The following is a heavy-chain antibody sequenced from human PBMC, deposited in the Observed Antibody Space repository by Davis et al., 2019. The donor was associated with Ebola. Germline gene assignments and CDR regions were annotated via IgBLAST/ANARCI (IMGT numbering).Heavy chain of an antibody. V-gene: IGHV3-11*04. J-gene: IGHJ4*02. D-gene: IGHD5-24*01. CDR2: ISSSGSTI. CDR3: ARDRRDGYNPLDY. CDR1: GFTFSDYY. Sequence: PGGSLRLSCAASGFTFSDYYMSWIRQAPGKGLEWVSYISSSGSTIYYADSVKGRFTISRDNAKNSLYLQMNSLRDEDTAVYYCARDRRDGYNPLDYWGQGTLVTVSS.